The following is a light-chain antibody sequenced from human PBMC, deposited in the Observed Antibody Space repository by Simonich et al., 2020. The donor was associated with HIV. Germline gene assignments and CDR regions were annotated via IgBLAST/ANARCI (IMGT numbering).Light chain of an antibody. Sequence: QSALTQPASVSGSPGQSITISCTGTSSDVGSYSFVSWYQQHPGKAPKLMIYDVNHRPSGVSNRFSGSKSGNTASLTISGLQAEDEADYYCSSYTSRSTLVFGGGTKLTVL. CDR3: SSYTSRSTLV. V-gene: IGLV2-14*03. CDR1: SSDVGSYSF. J-gene: IGLJ2*01. CDR2: DVN.